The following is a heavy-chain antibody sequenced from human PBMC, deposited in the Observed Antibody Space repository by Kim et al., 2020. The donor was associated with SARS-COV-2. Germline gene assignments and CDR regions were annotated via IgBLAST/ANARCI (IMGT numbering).Heavy chain of an antibody. D-gene: IGHD3-22*01. V-gene: IGHV4-34*01. CDR2: INHSGST. CDR1: GGSFSGYY. CDR3: ARGRTAYYYDSSGYYYYWYFDL. Sequence: SETLSLTCAVYGGSFSGYYWSWIRQPPGKGLEWIGEINHSGSTNYNPSLKSRVTISVDTSKNQFSLKLSSVTAADTAVYYCARGRTAYYYDSSGYYYYWYFDLWGRGTLVTVSS. J-gene: IGHJ2*01.